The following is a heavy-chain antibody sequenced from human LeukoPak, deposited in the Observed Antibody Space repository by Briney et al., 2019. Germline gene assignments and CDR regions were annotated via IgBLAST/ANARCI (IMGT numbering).Heavy chain of an antibody. Sequence: GGSLRLSCAASGFTFSNAWMSWVRQAPGKGLEWVGRIKSKTDGGTTDYAAPVKGRFTISRDDSKNTLYLQMNSLKTEDTAVYYCTTSPYDSSGYFSLHSDYWGQGTLVTVSS. J-gene: IGHJ4*02. CDR2: IKSKTDGGTT. CDR3: TTSPYDSSGYFSLHSDY. CDR1: GFTFSNAW. D-gene: IGHD3-22*01. V-gene: IGHV3-15*01.